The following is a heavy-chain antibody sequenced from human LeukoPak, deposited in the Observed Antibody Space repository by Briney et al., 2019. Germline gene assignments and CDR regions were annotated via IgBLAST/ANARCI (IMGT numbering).Heavy chain of an antibody. Sequence: PSETLSLTCTVSGGSISTYHWSWIRQPPGKGLEYIGYIYYSGSTNYNPSLKSRVTMSLDTSKNQFPLKLSSVTAADTAVYYCAREEVPHGFDIWGQGTMVTVSS. CDR3: AREEVPHGFDI. CDR1: GGSISTYH. J-gene: IGHJ3*02. V-gene: IGHV4-59*01. CDR2: IYYSGST.